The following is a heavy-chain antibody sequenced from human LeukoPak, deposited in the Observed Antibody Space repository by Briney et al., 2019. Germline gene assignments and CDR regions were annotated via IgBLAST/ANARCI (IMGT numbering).Heavy chain of an antibody. J-gene: IGHJ5*02. V-gene: IGHV3-15*07. CDR1: GFTFTNAW. D-gene: IGHD3-22*01. CDR2: IRSNSDGGTI. Sequence: GGSLRLSCATSGFTFTNAWMNWVRQAPGKGLEWVGRIRSNSDGGTIDYAAPVKGRFTLSRDDSKNTLYLQMNSLQTEDAAVYYCATDFYDSTWGQGTLVTVSS. CDR3: ATDFYDST.